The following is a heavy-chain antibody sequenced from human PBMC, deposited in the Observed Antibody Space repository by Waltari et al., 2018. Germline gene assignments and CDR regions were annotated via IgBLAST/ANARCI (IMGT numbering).Heavy chain of an antibody. V-gene: IGHV3-21*01. CDR3: ARESAAAEDDWFDP. CDR2: ISSSSSYR. CDR1: GFTFSSYS. J-gene: IGHJ5*02. Sequence: EVQLVESGGGLVKPGGSLRLSCAASGFTFSSYSMNWVRQAPGKGCGGVASISSSSSYRYYADSVKGRFTISRDNAKNSLYLQMNSLRAEDTAVYYCARESAAAEDDWFDPWGQGTLVTVSS. D-gene: IGHD6-13*01.